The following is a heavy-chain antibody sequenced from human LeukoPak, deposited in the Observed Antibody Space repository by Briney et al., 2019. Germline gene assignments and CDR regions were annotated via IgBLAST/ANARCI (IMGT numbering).Heavy chain of an antibody. J-gene: IGHJ4*02. CDR3: ALLGYSSSWNNF. D-gene: IGHD2-2*01. CDR1: RGSINSHY. V-gene: IGHV4-59*11. CDR2: IYYSGTT. Sequence: PSETLSLTCTVSRGSINSHYWSWMRQPPGKGPEWIGYIYYSGTTSYNPSLKSRVTISADTSKNQFSLNLTSVITADTGVYYCALLGYSSSWNNFCGQGTLVTVSS.